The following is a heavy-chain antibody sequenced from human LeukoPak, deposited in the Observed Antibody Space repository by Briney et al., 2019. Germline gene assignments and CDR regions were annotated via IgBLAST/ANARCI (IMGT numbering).Heavy chain of an antibody. CDR3: ARGRSGGWSGYYVGSD. J-gene: IGHJ4*02. CDR2: IYYSGST. V-gene: IGHV4-31*03. Sequence: SETLSLTCTVSGVSISSGGYYWSWIRQHPGKGLEWIGYIYYSGSTYYNPSLKSRVTISVDTSKNQFSLKLSSVTAADTAVYYCARGRSGGWSGYYVGSDWGQGTLVTVSS. D-gene: IGHD3-3*01. CDR1: GVSISSGGYY.